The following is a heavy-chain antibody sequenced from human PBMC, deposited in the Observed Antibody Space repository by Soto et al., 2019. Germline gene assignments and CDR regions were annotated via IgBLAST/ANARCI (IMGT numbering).Heavy chain of an antibody. Sequence: EVQLVESGGVVVQPGGSLRLSCAXSGFTFDDYTMHWVRQAPGKGLEWVSLISWDGGSTYYADSVKGRFTISRDNSKNSLYLQMNSLRTEDTALYYCAKDRRGHYYGMDVWGQGTTVTVSS. CDR3: AKDRRGHYYGMDV. CDR1: GFTFDDYT. CDR2: ISWDGGST. J-gene: IGHJ6*02. D-gene: IGHD3-10*01. V-gene: IGHV3-43*01.